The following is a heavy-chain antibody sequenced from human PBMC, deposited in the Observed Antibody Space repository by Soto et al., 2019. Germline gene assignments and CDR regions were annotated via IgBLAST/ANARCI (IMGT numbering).Heavy chain of an antibody. CDR2: IYYSGST. Sequence: SETLSLTCTVSGGSISSYYWSWIRQPPGKGLEWIGYIYYSGSTNYNPSLKSRVTISVDTSKNQFSLKLSSVTAADTAVYYCARVSQTAYDYGLAPCAFDIWGQGTMGTVSS. D-gene: IGHD4-17*01. J-gene: IGHJ3*02. V-gene: IGHV4-59*01. CDR3: ARVSQTAYDYGLAPCAFDI. CDR1: GGSISSYY.